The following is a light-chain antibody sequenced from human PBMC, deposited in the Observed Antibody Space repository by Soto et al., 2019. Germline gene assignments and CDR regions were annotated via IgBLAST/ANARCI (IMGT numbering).Light chain of an antibody. Sequence: EIVMTQSPGTLSVSPGERATLSCRAGQGVTTNFAWYQQKSGQSPRLLIYDVSIRATGVPARFSGTGSETDFTLTISGLQSEDSAVYFCQQYNNWPFPFGQGTRLEIK. V-gene: IGKV3-15*01. CDR1: QGVTTN. CDR2: DVS. J-gene: IGKJ5*01. CDR3: QQYNNWPFP.